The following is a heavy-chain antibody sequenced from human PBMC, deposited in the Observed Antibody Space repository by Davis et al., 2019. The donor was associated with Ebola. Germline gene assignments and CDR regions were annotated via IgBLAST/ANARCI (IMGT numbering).Heavy chain of an antibody. CDR1: GFTFSVYY. CDR3: AKELLSEGGLVVAGPGY. CDR2: ISSGGGAP. J-gene: IGHJ4*02. V-gene: IGHV3-23*01. Sequence: GESLKISCAASGFTFSVYYMSWIRQAPGKGLEWVSDISSGGGAPYYADSVKGRFTISRDNSKNTVYLQMNSLRAEDTAVYYCAKELLSEGGLVVAGPGYWGQGTLATVSS. D-gene: IGHD6-19*01.